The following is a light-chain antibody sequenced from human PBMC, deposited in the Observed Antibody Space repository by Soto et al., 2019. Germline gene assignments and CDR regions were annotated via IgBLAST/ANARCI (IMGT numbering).Light chain of an antibody. V-gene: IGLV2-14*03. Sequence: QSALTQPASVSGSPGQSITISCSGTSSDVGANNYVSWYQQHPGKAPKLMVYDVSSRPSGVSNRFSGSKSGNTASLAISGLQAEDEADYYCSSYTTSDTVIFGGGTQLTVL. CDR2: DVS. J-gene: IGLJ2*01. CDR3: SSYTTSDTVI. CDR1: SSDVGANNY.